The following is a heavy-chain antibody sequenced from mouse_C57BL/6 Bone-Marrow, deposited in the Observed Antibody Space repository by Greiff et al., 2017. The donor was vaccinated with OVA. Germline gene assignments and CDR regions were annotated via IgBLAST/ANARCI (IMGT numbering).Heavy chain of an antibody. CDR3: ARKDFFYAMDY. CDR1: GYTFTDYY. J-gene: IGHJ4*01. Sequence: VQLQQSGPVLVKPGASVKMSCKASGYTFTDYYMNWVKQSHGKSLEWIGVINPYNGGTSYNQKFKGKATLTDDKSSSTAYMELNSLTSEDSAVYYCARKDFFYAMDYWGQGTSVTVSS. CDR2: INPYNGGT. V-gene: IGHV1-19*01.